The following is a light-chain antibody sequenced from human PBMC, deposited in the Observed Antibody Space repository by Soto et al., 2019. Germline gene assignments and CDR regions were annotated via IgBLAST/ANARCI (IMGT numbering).Light chain of an antibody. V-gene: IGKV3-20*01. CDR1: QSVSSSC. CDR2: GAS. J-gene: IGKJ4*01. Sequence: IVLTQSPGTLSLSPGERATLSCRASQSVSSSCLAWYQQKPGQAPRLLIYGASSRATGITDRFSGSGSGTDFTLTISRLEPEDFAVYYCQQYGSSPPRVTFGGGTKVEIK. CDR3: QQYGSSPPRVT.